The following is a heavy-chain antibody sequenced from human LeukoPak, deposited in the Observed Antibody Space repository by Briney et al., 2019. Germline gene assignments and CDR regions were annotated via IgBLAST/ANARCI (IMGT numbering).Heavy chain of an antibody. CDR1: GGSISSYY. V-gene: IGHV4-59*08. Sequence: SETLSLTCTVSGGSISSYYWSWIRQPPGKGLEWIGYIYYSGSNNYNPSLKSRVTILVDTSKNQFSLQLTSVTAADTAVYFCAGQAVDAGAGTTSYAFDVWDQGTMVTVSS. CDR3: AGQAVDAGAGTTSYAFDV. D-gene: IGHD1-14*01. J-gene: IGHJ3*01. CDR2: IYYSGSN.